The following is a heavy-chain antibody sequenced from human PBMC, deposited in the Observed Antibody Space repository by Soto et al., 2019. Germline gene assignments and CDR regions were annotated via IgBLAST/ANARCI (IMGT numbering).Heavy chain of an antibody. Sequence: GGSLRLSCAASGFTFSSYAMSWVRQAPGKGLEWVSYISSSSRTIYYADSVRGRFTISRDNAENSVYLQMNSLRAEDTALYYCARNSEHFDYWGQGIMVTVSS. CDR2: ISSSSRTI. D-gene: IGHD3-3*02. CDR1: GFTFSSYA. V-gene: IGHV3-48*04. CDR3: ARNSEHFDY. J-gene: IGHJ4*02.